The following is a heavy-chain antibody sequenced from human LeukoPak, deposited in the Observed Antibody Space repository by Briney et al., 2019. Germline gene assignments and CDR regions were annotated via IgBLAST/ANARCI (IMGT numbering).Heavy chain of an antibody. D-gene: IGHD2-15*01. Sequence: GRSLRLSCAASGFTFSSYGMHWVRQAPGKGLECVAVISYDGSNKYYADSVKGRFTISRDNSKNTLYLQMNSLRAEDTAVYYCAKGDRDYYYYGMDVWGKGTTVTVSS. CDR3: AKGDRDYYYYGMDV. J-gene: IGHJ6*04. CDR1: GFTFSSYG. CDR2: ISYDGSNK. V-gene: IGHV3-30*18.